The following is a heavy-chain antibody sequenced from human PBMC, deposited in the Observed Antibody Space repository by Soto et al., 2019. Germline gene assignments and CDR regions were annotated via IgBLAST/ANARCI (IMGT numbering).Heavy chain of an antibody. CDR1: GFTFSTYA. J-gene: IGHJ3*02. Sequence: PGGSLRLSCAAYGFTFSTYAMSWVRQAPGKGLEWVSAISGSVSGGRIGTYYADSVKGRFTISRDNSIDTLYLQMNSLRTEYAAVYYGVRLRGYCVFDGYDIWGQGAMVTVSS. CDR3: VRLRGYCVFDGYDI. CDR2: ISGSVSGGRIGT. V-gene: IGHV3-23*01. D-gene: IGHD2-8*02.